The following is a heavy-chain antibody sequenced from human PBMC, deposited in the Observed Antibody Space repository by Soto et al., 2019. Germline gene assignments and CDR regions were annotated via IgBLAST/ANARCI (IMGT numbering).Heavy chain of an antibody. D-gene: IGHD2-2*01. J-gene: IGHJ3*02. Sequence: GASVKVSCKASGYTFTIYGISWVRQAPGQGLEWMGWISAYNGNTNYAQKLQGRVTMTTDTSTSTAYMELRSLRSDDTAVYYCARSCSSTSCYDHAFDIWGQGTMVTVSS. CDR1: GYTFTIYG. V-gene: IGHV1-18*01. CDR2: ISAYNGNT. CDR3: ARSCSSTSCYDHAFDI.